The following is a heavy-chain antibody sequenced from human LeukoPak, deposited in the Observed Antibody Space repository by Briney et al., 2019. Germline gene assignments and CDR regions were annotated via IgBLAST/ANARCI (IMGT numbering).Heavy chain of an antibody. CDR1: GYTLTELS. CDR2: FDPEDGET. J-gene: IGHJ6*03. D-gene: IGHD5-24*01. Sequence: ASVKVSCKVSGYTLTELSMHWVRQAPGKGLEWMGGFDPEDGETIYAQKFQGRVTMTEDTSTDTDYMELSSLRSEDTAVYYCARGGGSSRWYYYMDVWGKGTTVTVSS. V-gene: IGHV1-24*01. CDR3: ARGGGSSRWYYYMDV.